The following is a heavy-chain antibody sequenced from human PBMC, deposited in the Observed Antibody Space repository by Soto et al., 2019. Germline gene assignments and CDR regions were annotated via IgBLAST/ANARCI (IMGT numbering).Heavy chain of an antibody. CDR3: ARGGGRGRYSSSWYEYYYYGMDV. CDR2: IYSGGST. D-gene: IGHD6-13*01. V-gene: IGHV3-66*01. J-gene: IGHJ6*02. CDR1: GFTVSSNY. Sequence: EVQLVESGGGLVQPGGSLRLSCAASGFTVSSNYMSWVRQAPGKGLEWVSVIYSGGSTYYADSVKGRFTISRDNSKNTLYLPMNSLRAEDTAAYYCARGGGRGRYSSSWYEYYYYGMDVWGQGTTVTVSS.